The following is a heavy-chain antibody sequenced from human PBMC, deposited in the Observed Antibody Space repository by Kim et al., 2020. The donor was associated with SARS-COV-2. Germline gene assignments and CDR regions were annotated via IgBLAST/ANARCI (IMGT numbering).Heavy chain of an antibody. J-gene: IGHJ3*02. Sequence: SETLSLTCTVSGGSIRSRSYYWGWIRQPPGKGLEWIGTIYYSGSTYYNPSLKSRITISVDTSKNQFSLKLTSVTAADTVMYYCARQNGGPGAFDIWGQGTMVTVSS. V-gene: IGHV4-39*01. D-gene: IGHD3-16*01. CDR1: GGSIRSRSYY. CDR2: IYYSGST. CDR3: ARQNGGPGAFDI.